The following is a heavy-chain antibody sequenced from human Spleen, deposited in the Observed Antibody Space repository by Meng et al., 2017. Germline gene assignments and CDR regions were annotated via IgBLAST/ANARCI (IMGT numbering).Heavy chain of an antibody. J-gene: IGHJ4*02. D-gene: IGHD6-13*01. CDR1: GYNFPAYY. CDR3: ARDEDISAAGKLFGDY. CDR2: IDPKNGDT. Sequence: QGDLVQSGAEVKKPGASVKVSCKPSGYNFPAYYIHWVRQAPGQGLEWMGRIDPKNGDTHYAQKFQGRVTMTGDTSISTAYMDLSGLRSDDTAVYYCARDEDISAAGKLFGDYWGQGTLVTVSS. V-gene: IGHV1-2*06.